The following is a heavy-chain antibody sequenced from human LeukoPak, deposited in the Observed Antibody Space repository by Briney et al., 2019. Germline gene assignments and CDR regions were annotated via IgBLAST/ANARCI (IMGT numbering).Heavy chain of an antibody. D-gene: IGHD1-26*01. V-gene: IGHV3-23*01. J-gene: IGHJ6*03. CDR2: ISGSGGST. CDR1: GFTFSSYA. CDR3: AKVTRRDSGSSRYYYYMDV. Sequence: PGGSLRLSCAASGFTFSSYAMSWVRQAPGKGLEWVSAISGSGGSTYYADSVKGRFTISRDNSKNTLYLQMNSLRAEDTAVYYCAKVTRRDSGSSRYYYYMDVWGKGTTVTVSS.